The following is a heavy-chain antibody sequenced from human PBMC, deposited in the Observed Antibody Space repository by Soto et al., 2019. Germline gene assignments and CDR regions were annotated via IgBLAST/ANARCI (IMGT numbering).Heavy chain of an antibody. V-gene: IGHV4-31*03. J-gene: IGHJ4*02. CDR1: GDSISSGGFY. CDR3: ARATYSYTMIDHRFAY. D-gene: IGHD3-22*01. CDR2: IHQSGSA. Sequence: QVQLQESGPGLVRPSQTLSLTCTVSGDSISSGGFYWSWIRQHPGTGLEWIAYIHQSGSAYYNPSLKSRAAISVDTAKNHFSLNLTSVTAADTAVYYCARATYSYTMIDHRFAYWGQGTLVTVSS.